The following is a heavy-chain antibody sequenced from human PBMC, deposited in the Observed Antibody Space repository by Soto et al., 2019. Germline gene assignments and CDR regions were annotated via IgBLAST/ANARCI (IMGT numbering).Heavy chain of an antibody. CDR3: ARLLYSCGEPHYFDS. CDR1: GYTFSSNW. CDR2: IYPGDSET. J-gene: IGHJ4*02. Sequence: PGASLEISCQTSGYTFSSNWIGWVRQMPGRGLEWMGIIYPGDSETRYSPSFQGQVTIPADRSFSTAYLQWTSLQASDTAMYYCARLLYSCGEPHYFDSWGQGTMVTVSS. D-gene: IGHD2-21*01. V-gene: IGHV5-51*01.